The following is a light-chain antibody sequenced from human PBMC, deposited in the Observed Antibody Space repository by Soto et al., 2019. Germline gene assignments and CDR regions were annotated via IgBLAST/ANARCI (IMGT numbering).Light chain of an antibody. V-gene: IGKV3-15*01. CDR2: GAS. CDR3: QQYRNWPRT. Sequence: EIVLTQSPATLSVSPGERATLSCRASQSVSSKLAWFQHKPGQAPRLLIYGASTKATDMPGRFSGRGSGTEFTLTISSLQSEDFAVYYCQQYRNWPRTFGQGTKVDIK. J-gene: IGKJ1*01. CDR1: QSVSSK.